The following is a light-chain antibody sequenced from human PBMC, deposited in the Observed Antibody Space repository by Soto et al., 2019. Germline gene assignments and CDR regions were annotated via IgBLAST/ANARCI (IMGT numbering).Light chain of an antibody. Sequence: EKLMTQSPATLSVSPGERVTLSCRASQSIYDNLGWFQQKPGQAPRLLGYGAATRAAGVPATFSGSGSGTDFTLTISRLQSEDFAVYFCQQYDDWPFTFGPGTKGDIK. J-gene: IGKJ3*01. CDR2: GAA. CDR3: QQYDDWPFT. V-gene: IGKV3-15*01. CDR1: QSIYDN.